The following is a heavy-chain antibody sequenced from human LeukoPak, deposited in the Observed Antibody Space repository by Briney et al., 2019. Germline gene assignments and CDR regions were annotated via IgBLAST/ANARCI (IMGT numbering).Heavy chain of an antibody. J-gene: IGHJ4*02. V-gene: IGHV3-49*04. CDR2: IRSKNYGGTT. CDR1: GFTFSNYS. D-gene: IGHD5-12*01. Sequence: GGSLRLSCAASGFTFSNYSMNWVRQAPGKGLEWVGFIRSKNYGGTTEYAASVKGRFTISRDDSKSIAYLQMNGLKTEDTAVYYCTRVIVATKDYWGQGTLVTVSS. CDR3: TRVIVATKDY.